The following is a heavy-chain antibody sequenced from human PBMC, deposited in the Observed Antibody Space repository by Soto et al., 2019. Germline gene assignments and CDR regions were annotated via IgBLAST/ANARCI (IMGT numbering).Heavy chain of an antibody. D-gene: IGHD2-8*01. V-gene: IGHV4-4*02. CDR1: SGSISSSNW. CDR2: IYHSGST. Sequence: SETLSLTCAVSSGSISSSNWWSWVRQPPGKGLEWIGEIYHSGSTNYNPSLKSRVTISVDKSKNQFSLKLSSVTAADTAVYYCARARVYCTNGVCYDYYYYYMDVWGKGTTVTVSS. J-gene: IGHJ6*03. CDR3: ARARVYCTNGVCYDYYYYYMDV.